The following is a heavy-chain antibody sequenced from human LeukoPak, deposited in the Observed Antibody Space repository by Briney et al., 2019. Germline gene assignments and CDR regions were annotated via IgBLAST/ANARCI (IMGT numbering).Heavy chain of an antibody. CDR3: ARAGEYGDYGVDY. J-gene: IGHJ4*02. CDR1: GFTFSSYW. Sequence: GGSLRLSCAASGFTFSSYWMSWVRQAPGKGLEWVANIKQDGSEKYYVDSVKGRFTISRDNAKNSLYLQMNSLRAEDTAVYYCARAGEYGDYGVDYWGQGTLVTVSS. D-gene: IGHD4-17*01. CDR2: IKQDGSEK. V-gene: IGHV3-7*01.